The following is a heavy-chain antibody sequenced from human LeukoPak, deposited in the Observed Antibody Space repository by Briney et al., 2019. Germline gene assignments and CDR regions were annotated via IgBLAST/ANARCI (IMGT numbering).Heavy chain of an antibody. Sequence: SSETLSLTCAVYGGSFSGYYWSWIRQPPGKGLEWIGEINHSGSTNYNPSLKSRVTISVDTPNNQFSLRLNSVGAADTAVYYCARHAEEDTAMEPFDYWGQGTLVTVSS. J-gene: IGHJ4*02. CDR2: INHSGST. CDR3: ARHAEEDTAMEPFDY. CDR1: GGSFSGYY. D-gene: IGHD5-18*01. V-gene: IGHV4-34*01.